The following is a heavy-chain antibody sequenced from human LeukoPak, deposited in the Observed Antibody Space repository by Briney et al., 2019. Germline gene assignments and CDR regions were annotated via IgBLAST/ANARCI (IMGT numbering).Heavy chain of an antibody. V-gene: IGHV3-30*18. CDR3: AKDLGIAVNYFDY. CDR1: GFTFSSYG. D-gene: IGHD6-19*01. J-gene: IGHJ4*02. Sequence: GGSLRLSCAASGFTFSSYGMHWVRQAPGKGLEWVAVISYDGSNKYYADSVKGRFTISRDNSKNTLYLQMNSLRAEDTAVYYCAKDLGIAVNYFDYWGQGTLVTVSS. CDR2: ISYDGSNK.